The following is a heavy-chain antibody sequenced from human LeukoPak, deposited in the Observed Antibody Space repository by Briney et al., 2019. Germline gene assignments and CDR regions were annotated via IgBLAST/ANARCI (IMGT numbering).Heavy chain of an antibody. V-gene: IGHV3-74*01. D-gene: IGHD6-19*01. CDR3: AKDSSGWRDAFDI. J-gene: IGHJ3*02. CDR1: GFTFSSYW. Sequence: PGGSLRLSCAASGFTFSSYWMNWVRQAPGKGLMWVSRIASDGSSTTYADSVKGRFTISRDNAKNSLYLQMNSLRAEDTALYYCAKDSSGWRDAFDIWGQGTMVTVSS. CDR2: IASDGSST.